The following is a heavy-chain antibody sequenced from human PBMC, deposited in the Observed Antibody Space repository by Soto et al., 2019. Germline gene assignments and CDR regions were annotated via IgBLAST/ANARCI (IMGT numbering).Heavy chain of an antibody. D-gene: IGHD6-19*01. V-gene: IGHV3-23*01. CDR3: AKDLGLAVAGSFFDY. Sequence: GGSLRLSCAASGFTFSSYAMSWVRQAPGKGLEWVSAISGSGGGTYYADSVKGRFAISRDNSKNRLYLQMNSLRAEDTAVFYCAKDLGLAVAGSFFDYWGQGTLVTVSS. CDR2: ISGSGGGT. J-gene: IGHJ4*02. CDR1: GFTFSSYA.